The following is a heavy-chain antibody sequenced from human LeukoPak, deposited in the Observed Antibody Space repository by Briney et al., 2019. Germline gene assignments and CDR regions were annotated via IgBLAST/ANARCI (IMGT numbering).Heavy chain of an antibody. D-gene: IGHD3-10*01. J-gene: IGHJ1*01. Sequence: SETLSLTCTVSGGSISSSSYYWGWIRQPPGKGLESIGSIYYSGSTYYNPSLKSRVTISVDTSKNQFSLKLSSVTAADTAVYYCARHLRRTRSGVIFWGQGTLVTVSS. V-gene: IGHV4-39*01. CDR2: IYYSGST. CDR1: GGSISSSSYY. CDR3: ARHLRRTRSGVIF.